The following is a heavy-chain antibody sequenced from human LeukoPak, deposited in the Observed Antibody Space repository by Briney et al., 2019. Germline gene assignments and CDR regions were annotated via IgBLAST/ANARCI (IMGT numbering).Heavy chain of an antibody. CDR2: IYSGGST. CDR1: GFTVSSNY. Sequence: GGSLRLSCAASGFTVSSNYMSWVRQAPGKGLEWVLVIYSGGSTYYADSVKGRFTISRDNSKNTLYLQMNSLRAEDTAVYYCARVYSESVPTGAEYFQHWGQGTLVTVSS. CDR3: ARVYSESVPTGAEYFQH. V-gene: IGHV3-53*01. J-gene: IGHJ1*01. D-gene: IGHD4-11*01.